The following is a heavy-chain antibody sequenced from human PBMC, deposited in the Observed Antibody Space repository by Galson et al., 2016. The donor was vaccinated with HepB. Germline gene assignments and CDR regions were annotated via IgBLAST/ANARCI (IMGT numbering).Heavy chain of an antibody. V-gene: IGHV3-73*01. D-gene: IGHD3-10*01. CDR1: GFTFDGSS. Sequence: SLRLSCAASGFTFDGSSIHWVRQASGKGLEWVGRIRSKRDNYATAYTASVRGRFTISRDDSKNTAYLRMNSLKTEDTAVYYCARGSGHPTFDYWGQGTLVTVSS. CDR2: IRSKRDNYAT. CDR3: ARGSGHPTFDY. J-gene: IGHJ4*02.